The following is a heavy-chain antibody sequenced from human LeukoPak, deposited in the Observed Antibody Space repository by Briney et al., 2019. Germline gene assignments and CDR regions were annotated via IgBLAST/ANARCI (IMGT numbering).Heavy chain of an antibody. D-gene: IGHD2-2*01. J-gene: IGHJ3*02. CDR2: IYTCGWT. V-gene: IGHV4-4*09. Sequence: SGTLSLTCTVSVGSISSYYWSWIRQPAGKGLEWIGYIYTCGWTNYNPSLRSRVTISVDTSKYQVSLKLSSVTAEETAVYYCARGHRSYQLLFGPQLDAFDIWGQRTMVTVSS. CDR3: ARGHRSYQLLFGPQLDAFDI. CDR1: VGSISSYY.